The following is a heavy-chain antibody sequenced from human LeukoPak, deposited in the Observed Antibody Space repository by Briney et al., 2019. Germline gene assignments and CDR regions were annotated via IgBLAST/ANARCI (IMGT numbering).Heavy chain of an antibody. D-gene: IGHD3-10*01. J-gene: IGHJ3*02. V-gene: IGHV1-69*04. Sequence: SVKVSCKASGGTFSSYAISWVRQAPGQGLEWMGRIIPIFGIANYAQKFQGRVTIIADKSTSTAYMELSSLRSEDTAVYYCARAGFDLWFGDPSRLPGGAFDIWGQGTMVTVSS. CDR1: GGTFSSYA. CDR2: IIPIFGIA. CDR3: ARAGFDLWFGDPSRLPGGAFDI.